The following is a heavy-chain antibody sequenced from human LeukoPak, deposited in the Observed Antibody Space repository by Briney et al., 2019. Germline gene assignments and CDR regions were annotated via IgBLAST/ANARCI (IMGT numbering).Heavy chain of an antibody. D-gene: IGHD3-3*01. Sequence: SETLSLTCTVSGGSISSYYWSWIRQPAGKGLEWIGRIYTSGSTNYNPSLKSRVTISVDTSKNQFSLKLSSVTATDTAVYYCATSTYYDFWSGYGSEAFDIWGQGTMVTVSS. CDR2: IYTSGST. V-gene: IGHV4-4*07. CDR3: ATSTYYDFWSGYGSEAFDI. CDR1: GGSISSYY. J-gene: IGHJ3*02.